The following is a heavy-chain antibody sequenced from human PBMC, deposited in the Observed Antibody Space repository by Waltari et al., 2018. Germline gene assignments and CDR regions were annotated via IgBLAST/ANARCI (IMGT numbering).Heavy chain of an antibody. Sequence: QVQLQESGPGLVKPSETLSLTCAVSGYSISSGYYWGWTRQPPGKGLACIGSIAPSGXXXXXXXXXSRVTISVDTSKTLFSLKLRSVTAAATAVYYCARDAGTGSSDYWGQGTLVTVSS. CDR2: IAPSGXX. CDR1: GYSISSGYY. V-gene: IGHV4-38-2*02. CDR3: ARDAGTGSSDY. D-gene: IGHD3-10*01. J-gene: IGHJ4*02.